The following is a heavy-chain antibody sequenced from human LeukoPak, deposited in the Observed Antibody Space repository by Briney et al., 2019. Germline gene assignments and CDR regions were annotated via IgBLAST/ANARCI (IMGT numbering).Heavy chain of an antibody. CDR1: GFTFDDYV. Sequence: GGSLRLSCAASGFTFDDYVMHWVRQAPGKGLEWVSGIGWNSGNIGYADSVKGRFTISRDNAENSLYLQMNSLRAEDTALYYCAKGNGDYHHRPFDYWGQGTLVTVSS. V-gene: IGHV3-9*01. D-gene: IGHD4-17*01. CDR3: AKGNGDYHHRPFDY. CDR2: IGWNSGNI. J-gene: IGHJ4*02.